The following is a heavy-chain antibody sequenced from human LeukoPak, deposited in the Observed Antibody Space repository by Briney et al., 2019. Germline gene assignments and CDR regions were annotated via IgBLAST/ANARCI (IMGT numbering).Heavy chain of an antibody. CDR1: GYTFTSYD. J-gene: IGHJ5*02. V-gene: IGHV1-8*01. D-gene: IGHD3-3*01. CDR2: MNPNSGNT. Sequence: ASVKVSCKASGYTFTSYDINWVRQATGQGLEWMGWMNPNSGNTGYAQKFQGRVTMTRNTSISTAYMELSSLRSEDTAVYYCARGVETPRYYDFWSGYTKRDNWFDPWGQGTLVTVSS. CDR3: ARGVETPRYYDFWSGYTKRDNWFDP.